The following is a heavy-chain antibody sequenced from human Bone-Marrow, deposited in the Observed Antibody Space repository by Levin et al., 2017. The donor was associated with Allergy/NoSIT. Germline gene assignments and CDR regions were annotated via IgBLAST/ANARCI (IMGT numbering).Heavy chain of an antibody. CDR1: GFSFTKVW. D-gene: IGHD2-21*01. J-gene: IGHJ4*02. CDR3: TKEVWARSIRDDY. V-gene: IGHV3-15*01. Sequence: GESLKISCAASGFSFTKVWMTWVRQAPGKGLEWVGRIKSETDGGTIDYAAPVKGRFTISRDDSRSTLYLQMNSRKTEDTAVYYCTKEVWARSIRDDYWGQGTLVTVSS. CDR2: IKSETDGGTI.